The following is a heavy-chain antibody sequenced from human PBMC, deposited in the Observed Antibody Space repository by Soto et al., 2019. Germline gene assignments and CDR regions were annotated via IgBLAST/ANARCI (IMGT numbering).Heavy chain of an antibody. V-gene: IGHV3-30*18. CDR2: ISHEGTDK. CDR3: AKDHPVDS. CDR1: GFTFSNYG. J-gene: IGHJ4*02. Sequence: QVQLVEFGGGVVQPGRSLRLSCAASGFTFSNYGMHWVRQPPGKGLEWVAFISHEGTDKYYGDSVKGRFTISRDNAKNSLFLQMDSLRAEDTAVYFCAKDHPVDSWCQGTLVTVSS.